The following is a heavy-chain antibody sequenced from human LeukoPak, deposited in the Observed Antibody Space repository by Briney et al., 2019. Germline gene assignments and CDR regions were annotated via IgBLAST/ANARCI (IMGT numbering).Heavy chain of an antibody. D-gene: IGHD3-22*01. J-gene: IGHJ4*02. V-gene: IGHV3-23*01. Sequence: GGSLRLSCAASGFTFSIYAMSWVRQAPGKGLEWVSAISGSGGSTYYADSVKGRFTISRDNSKNTLYLQMNSLRAEDTAVYYCAKDPWLLYDSSAPDYWGQGTLVTVSS. CDR1: GFTFSIYA. CDR3: AKDPWLLYDSSAPDY. CDR2: ISGSGGST.